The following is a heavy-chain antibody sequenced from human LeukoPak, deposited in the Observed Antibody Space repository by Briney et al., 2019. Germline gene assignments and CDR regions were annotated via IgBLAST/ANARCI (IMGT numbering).Heavy chain of an antibody. V-gene: IGHV3-30*03. D-gene: IGHD2-15*01. CDR2: ISYDGSNK. CDR3: ARDGTIVVVVAALTYYFDY. CDR1: GFTFSSYG. J-gene: IGHJ4*02. Sequence: PGGSLRLSCAASGFTFSSYGMHWVRQAPGKGLERVAVISYDGSNKYYADSVKGRFTISRDNSKNTLYLQMNSLRAEDTAMYYCARDGTIVVVVAALTYYFDYLGQGTLVTVSS.